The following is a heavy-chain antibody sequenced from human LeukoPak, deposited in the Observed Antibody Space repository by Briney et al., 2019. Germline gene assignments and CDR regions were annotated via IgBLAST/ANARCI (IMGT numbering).Heavy chain of an antibody. V-gene: IGHV3-48*01. CDR1: GITFSSYS. Sequence: EGSLRLSCAASGITFSSYSMNWVRQAPGKGLEWVSYISIGSNIIYYVDSVKGRFTISRDNAKNSLFLQMNSLRAEDTAVYYCARGLRSFDWLFSADSWGQGTLVTVSS. CDR2: ISIGSNII. CDR3: ARGLRSFDWLFSADS. D-gene: IGHD3-9*01. J-gene: IGHJ4*02.